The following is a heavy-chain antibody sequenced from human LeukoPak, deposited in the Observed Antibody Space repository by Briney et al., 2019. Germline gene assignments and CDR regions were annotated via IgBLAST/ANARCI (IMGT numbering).Heavy chain of an antibody. V-gene: IGHV3-9*01. CDR2: ISWNSGSI. D-gene: IGHD6-13*01. CDR1: GFTFDDYA. J-gene: IGHJ4*02. CDR3: AKDIGVAAAGTGYYFDY. Sequence: PGRSLRLSCAASGFTFDDYAMHWVRQAPGKGLEWVSGISWNSGSIGYADSVKGRFTISRDNAKNSLYLQMNSLRAEDTALYYCAKDIGVAAAGTGYYFDYWGQGTLVTVYS.